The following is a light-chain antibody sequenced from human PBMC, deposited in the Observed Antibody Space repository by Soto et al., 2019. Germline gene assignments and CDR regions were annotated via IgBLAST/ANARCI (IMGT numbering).Light chain of an antibody. CDR1: QTISSW. J-gene: IGKJ1*01. V-gene: IGKV1-5*03. CDR3: QHYNSYSEA. Sequence: DIQMTQSPSTLSGSVGDRVTITCRASQTISSWLAWYQQKPGKAPKLLIYKASTLKSGVPSRFSGSGSGTEFTLTISSLQPADFATYYCQHYNSYSEAFGQGNKVELK. CDR2: KAS.